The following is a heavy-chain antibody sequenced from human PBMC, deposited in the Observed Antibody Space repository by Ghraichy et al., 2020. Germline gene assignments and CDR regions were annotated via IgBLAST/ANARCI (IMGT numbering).Heavy chain of an antibody. Sequence: SETLSLTCSVSGGSISSYYWSWIRQPPGTGLEWIWFIYYSGSNNYNPSLKRRFTISVATSKNQFSLTLSSVTDADTAVYYCASATYYYDSSGYYGLRFLDSWGQGTLVTVSS. V-gene: IGHV4-59*01. CDR2: IYYSGSN. D-gene: IGHD3-22*01. J-gene: IGHJ4*02. CDR3: ASATYYYDSSGYYGLRFLDS. CDR1: GGSISSYY.